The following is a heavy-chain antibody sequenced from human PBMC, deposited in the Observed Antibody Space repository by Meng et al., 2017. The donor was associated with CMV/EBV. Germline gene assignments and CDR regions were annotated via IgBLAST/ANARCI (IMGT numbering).Heavy chain of an antibody. J-gene: IGHJ4*02. CDR3: ARLNTALSQDY. V-gene: IGHV1-69*05. CDR2: VIHIFSTA. CDR1: GGSLSSKA. D-gene: IGHD5-18*01. Sequence: CKAYGGSLSSKASSWVRQAPGQGLEWMGGVIHIFSTASYAQKFQGRVKITTDESTSTAYMELSSLRSEDTAVYYCARLNTALSQDYWGQGTLVTVSS.